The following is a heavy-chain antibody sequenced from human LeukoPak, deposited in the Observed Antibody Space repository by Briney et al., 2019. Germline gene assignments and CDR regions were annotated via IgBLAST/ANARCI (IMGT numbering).Heavy chain of an antibody. V-gene: IGHV4-59*01. J-gene: IGHJ4*02. CDR2: IFYSGTT. Sequence: SETLSLTCTVSSGSIGRYYWSWIRQPPGKGLEWIGYIFYSGTTNYNPSLKSRATISVDTSKNQFSLKLTSVTAADTAVYYCARQVVTTAPLGYWGQGTLVTVSS. CDR3: ARQVVTTAPLGY. CDR1: SGSIGRYY. D-gene: IGHD2-21*02.